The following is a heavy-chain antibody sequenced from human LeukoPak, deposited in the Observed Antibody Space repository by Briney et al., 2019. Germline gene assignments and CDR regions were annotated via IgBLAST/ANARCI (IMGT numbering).Heavy chain of an antibody. V-gene: IGHV1-2*02. J-gene: IGHJ3*01. CDR2: INPNSGGT. D-gene: IGHD3-16*01. CDR1: GYTFTGYY. CDR3: ARVVSDDAFDL. Sequence: GASVKVSCKASGYTFTGYYLHWVRQAPGLGLEWMGWINPNSGGTNYAQKFQGRVIMTRDTSISTIYMELSRLRSGDTAVYYCARVVSDDAFDLWGQGTMVTVSS.